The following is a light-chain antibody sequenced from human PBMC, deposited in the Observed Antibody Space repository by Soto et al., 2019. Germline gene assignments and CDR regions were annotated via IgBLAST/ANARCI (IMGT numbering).Light chain of an antibody. J-gene: IGLJ2*01. CDR2: EVS. CDR3: SSYTSSSTVV. Sequence: QSVLTQPASVSGSPGQSITISCTGTSSDVGGYNYVSWYQQHAGKAPKLMIYEVSNRPSGVSNRFSGSQSGNTASLTISGLQAEDEADYYCSSYTSSSTVVFGGGTKLTVL. CDR1: SSDVGGYNY. V-gene: IGLV2-14*01.